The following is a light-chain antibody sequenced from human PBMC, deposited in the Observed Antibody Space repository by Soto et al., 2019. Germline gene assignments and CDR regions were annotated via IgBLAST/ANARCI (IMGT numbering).Light chain of an antibody. Sequence: EIVMTQSPATLSVSPGERATLSCRASQSVSSNLARYQQKPGQAPRLLIYGASTRATGIPARFIGSGSGTEFTLTISSLQSEDFAVYYCQQYNNWPPIFTFGPGTKVVIK. CDR3: QQYNNWPPIFT. CDR1: QSVSSN. J-gene: IGKJ3*01. V-gene: IGKV3-15*01. CDR2: GAS.